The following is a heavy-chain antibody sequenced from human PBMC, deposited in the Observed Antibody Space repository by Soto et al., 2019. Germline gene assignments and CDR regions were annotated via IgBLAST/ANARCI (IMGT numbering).Heavy chain of an antibody. CDR1: GFTVTSHY. J-gene: IGHJ4*02. CDR3: ARDLYFDY. CDR2: IYSGGST. Sequence: TGGSLRLPCAASGFTVTSHYMSWVRQAPGKGLEWVSVIYSGGSTYYAVSVKGRFTISRDNSKNTLYLQMNSLRAEDTAVYYCARDLYFDYWGQGTLVTVPQ. V-gene: IGHV3-66*01.